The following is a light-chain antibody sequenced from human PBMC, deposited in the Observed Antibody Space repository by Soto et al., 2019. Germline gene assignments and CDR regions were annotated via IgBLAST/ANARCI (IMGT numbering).Light chain of an antibody. Sequence: EILLTQSPSTLSLSPGERATLSCRASQSVSSYLAWYQLKPGQPPRLLIYRGSSRATGIPERFSGGGSGTDFTLTIIRLEPEDFELYYCHQYGSSLRTFGQGTKVDIK. CDR3: HQYGSSLRT. CDR1: QSVSSY. V-gene: IGKV3-20*01. CDR2: RGS. J-gene: IGKJ1*01.